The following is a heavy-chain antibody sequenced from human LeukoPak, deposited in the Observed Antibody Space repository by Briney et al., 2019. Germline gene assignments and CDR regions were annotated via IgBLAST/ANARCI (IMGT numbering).Heavy chain of an antibody. D-gene: IGHD6-19*01. CDR3: ARGVMEWLVRGSFDY. V-gene: IGHV3-30-3*01. CDR2: ISYDGSNK. Sequence: PGGSLRLSCAASGFTFSSYATHWVRQAPGKGLEWVAVISYDGSNKYYADSVKGRFTISRDNSKNTLYLQMNSLRAEDTAVYYCARGVMEWLVRGSFDYWGQGTLVTVSS. CDR1: GFTFSSYA. J-gene: IGHJ4*02.